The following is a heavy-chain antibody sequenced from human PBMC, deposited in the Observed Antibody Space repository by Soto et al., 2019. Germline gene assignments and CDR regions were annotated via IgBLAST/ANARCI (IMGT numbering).Heavy chain of an antibody. CDR3: AAHSGSTYGPLDY. J-gene: IGHJ4*02. V-gene: IGHV4-4*02. CDR2: IYHSGST. Sequence: QVQLQESGPGLVKPSGTLSLTCAVSGGSISSSNWWTWVRQPTGKGLEWIGEIYHSGSTNYNPTLKSRVTISVDKWKNQFSLQLRSLTAADRSVYYCAAHSGSTYGPLDYWGQGTLVTVSS. CDR1: GGSISSSNW. D-gene: IGHD3-10*01.